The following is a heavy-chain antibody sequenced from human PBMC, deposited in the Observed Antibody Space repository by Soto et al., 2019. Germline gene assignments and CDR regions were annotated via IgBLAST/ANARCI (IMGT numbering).Heavy chain of an antibody. J-gene: IGHJ6*02. CDR3: ARDGGGAPFYYYYGMDV. V-gene: IGHV3-30-3*01. CDR1: GFTFSSYA. D-gene: IGHD1-26*01. Sequence: QVQLVESGGGVVQPGRSLRLSCAASGFTFSSYAMHWVRQAPGKGLEWVAVISYDGSNKYYADSVKGRFTISRDNSKNTLYLQMNSLRAEDTAVYYCARDGGGAPFYYYYGMDVWGQGTTVTVSS. CDR2: ISYDGSNK.